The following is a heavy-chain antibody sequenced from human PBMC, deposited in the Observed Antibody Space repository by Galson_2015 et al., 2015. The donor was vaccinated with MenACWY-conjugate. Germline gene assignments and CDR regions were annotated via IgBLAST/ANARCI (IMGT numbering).Heavy chain of an antibody. J-gene: IGHJ4*02. CDR3: ARRTLSGVSYYFDS. V-gene: IGHV3-74*01. D-gene: IGHD3-10*01. CDR2: INSDGTTT. CDR1: GLSFSNYW. Sequence: SLRLSCAASGLSFSNYWMHWVRQAPGKGLVWVSRINSDGTTTNYADSVKGRFTISTDNTKNTLYLQMNSLRAEDTAVYYCARRTLSGVSYYFDSWGQGTLVTVSS.